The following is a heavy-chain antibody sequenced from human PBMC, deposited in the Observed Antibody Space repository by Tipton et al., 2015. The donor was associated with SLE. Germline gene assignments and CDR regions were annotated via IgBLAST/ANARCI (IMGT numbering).Heavy chain of an antibody. Sequence: SLRLSCAASGFTFSSHAMHWVRQAPGKGLEWVAAISYDGSYTPYADSVKGRFTISRDNAKNSLHLQMKSLRAEDTAVYYCARGAMGDWYFDLWGRGTLVTVSS. D-gene: IGHD5-18*01. CDR1: GFTFSSHA. CDR2: ISYDGSYT. V-gene: IGHV3-30*04. CDR3: ARGAMGDWYFDL. J-gene: IGHJ2*01.